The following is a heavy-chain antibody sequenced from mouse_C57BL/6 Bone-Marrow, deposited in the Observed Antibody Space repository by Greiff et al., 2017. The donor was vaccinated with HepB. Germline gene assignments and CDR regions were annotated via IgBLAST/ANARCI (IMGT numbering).Heavy chain of an antibody. CDR1: GYAFTNYL. J-gene: IGHJ3*01. V-gene: IGHV1-54*01. Sequence: QVHVKQSGAELVRPGTSVKVSCKASGYAFTNYLIEWVKQRPGQGLEWIGVINPGSGGTNYNEKFKGKATLTADKSSSTAYMQLSSLTSEDSAVYFCARGLRRAWFAYWGQGTLVTVSA. CDR3: ARGLRRAWFAY. D-gene: IGHD2-2*01. CDR2: INPGSGGT.